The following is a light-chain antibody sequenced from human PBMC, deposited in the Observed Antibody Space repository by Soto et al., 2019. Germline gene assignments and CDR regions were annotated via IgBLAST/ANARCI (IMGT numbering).Light chain of an antibody. CDR1: SGHSNYA. CDR2: LNRDGSH. CDR3: QTWGTGIVI. Sequence: QPVLTQSPSASASLGASVKLTCTLSSGHSNYAIAWHQQQPEKGPRYLMKLNRDGSHSKGDGIPNHFSGSSSGAERYLTISSLKSEDEADYYCQTWGTGIVIFGGGTKLTVL. J-gene: IGLJ2*01. V-gene: IGLV4-69*01.